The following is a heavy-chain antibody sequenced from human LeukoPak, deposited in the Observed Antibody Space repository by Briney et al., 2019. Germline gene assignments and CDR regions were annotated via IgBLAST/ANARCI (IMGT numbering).Heavy chain of an antibody. CDR1: GFTFSSYA. J-gene: IGHJ6*04. V-gene: IGHV3-23*01. CDR2: ISGSGGST. Sequence: PGGSLRLSCAASGFTFSSYAMSWVRQAPGKGLEWVSAISGSGGSTYYADSVKGRFTISRDNSKNTLYLQMNSLRAEDTAVYYCAKAYAIPPDCGRDVGAKGTTIPVPS. D-gene: IGHD2-8*01. CDR3: AKAYAIPPDCGRDV.